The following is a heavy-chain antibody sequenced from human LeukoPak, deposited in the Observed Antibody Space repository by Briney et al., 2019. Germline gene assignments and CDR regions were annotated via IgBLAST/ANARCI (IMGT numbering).Heavy chain of an antibody. CDR3: ARGGTRGSGYYYDSSGLGIWTPHY. CDR1: GFTFSSYG. V-gene: IGHV3-30*03. CDR2: ISYDGSNK. J-gene: IGHJ4*02. D-gene: IGHD3-22*01. Sequence: PGRSLRLSCAASGFTFSSYGMHWVRQAPGKGLEWVAVISYDGSNKYYADSVKGRFTISRDNSKNTLYLQMNSLRAEDTAVYYCARGGTRGSGYYYDSSGLGIWTPHYWGQGTLVTVSS.